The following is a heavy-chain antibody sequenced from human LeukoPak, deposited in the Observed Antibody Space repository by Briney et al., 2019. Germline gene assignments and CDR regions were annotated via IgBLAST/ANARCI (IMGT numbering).Heavy chain of an antibody. CDR2: IDHSGST. Sequence: SETLSLTCAVSGYSISSVYFWGWLRRPPGKGLEWIGTIDHSGSTYYNPSLKSRVTMSVDTSKNQFSLNLSSVTAAVTAFYYCARNGGYGKFDYWGQGTLVTVSS. V-gene: IGHV4-38-2*01. CDR1: GYSISSVYF. D-gene: IGHD1-26*01. CDR3: ARNGGYGKFDY. J-gene: IGHJ4*02.